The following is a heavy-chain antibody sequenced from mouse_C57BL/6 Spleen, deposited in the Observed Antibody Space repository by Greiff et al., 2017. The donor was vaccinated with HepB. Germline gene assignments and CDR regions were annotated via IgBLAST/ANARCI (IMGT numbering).Heavy chain of an antibody. CDR2: ISYDGSN. J-gene: IGHJ1*03. D-gene: IGHD1-1*01. CDR1: GYSITSGYY. Sequence: EVKLVESGPGLVKPSQSLSLTCSVTGYSITSGYYWNWIRQFPGNKLEWMGYISYDGSNNYNPSLKNRISLTRDTSKNQFFLKLNSVTTEDTATYYCALTTVWYFDVWGTGTTVTVSS. V-gene: IGHV3-6*01. CDR3: ALTTVWYFDV.